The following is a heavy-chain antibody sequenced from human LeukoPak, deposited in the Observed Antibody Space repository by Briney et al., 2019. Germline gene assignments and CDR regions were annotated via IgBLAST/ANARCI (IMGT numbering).Heavy chain of an antibody. Sequence: LRLSCAASGFTFSGYYMSWIRQPPGKGLEWIGYIYHSGSTYYNPSLKSRVTISVDRSKNQFSLKLSSVTAADTAVYYCARFGDCFDYWGQGTLVTVSS. CDR3: ARFGDCFDY. D-gene: IGHD3-10*01. J-gene: IGHJ4*02. CDR2: IYHSGST. CDR1: GFTFSGYY. V-gene: IGHV4-30-2*01.